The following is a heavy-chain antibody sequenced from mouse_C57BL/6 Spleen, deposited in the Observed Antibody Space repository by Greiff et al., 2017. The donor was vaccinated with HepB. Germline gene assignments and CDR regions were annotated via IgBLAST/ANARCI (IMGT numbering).Heavy chain of an antibody. CDR3: TTQHRPYDFDY. Sequence: VQLQQSGAELVRPGASVKLSCTASGFNIKDDYMHWVKQRPEQGLEWIGWIDPENGDTEYGAKFQGKATITADTSSNTAYLQLSSLTSEDTAVYYCTTQHRPYDFDYWGQGTTLTVSS. CDR2: IDPENGDT. D-gene: IGHD3-2*02. CDR1: GFNIKDDY. J-gene: IGHJ2*01. V-gene: IGHV14-4*01.